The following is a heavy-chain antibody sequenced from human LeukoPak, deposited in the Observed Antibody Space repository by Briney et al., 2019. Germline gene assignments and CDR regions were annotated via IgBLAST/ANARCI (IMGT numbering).Heavy chain of an antibody. D-gene: IGHD2-2*01. J-gene: IGHJ6*02. CDR3: ARDKLPAPWDGMDV. CDR2: IKQDGSEK. Sequence: GGSLRLSCAASGFTFSSYWMTWVRQAPGKGPEWVANIKQDGSEKYYVDSVKGRFTISRDNSKNTLYLQMNSLRPEDTAVYYCARDKLPAPWDGMDVWGQGTTVTVSS. V-gene: IGHV3-7*03. CDR1: GFTFSSYW.